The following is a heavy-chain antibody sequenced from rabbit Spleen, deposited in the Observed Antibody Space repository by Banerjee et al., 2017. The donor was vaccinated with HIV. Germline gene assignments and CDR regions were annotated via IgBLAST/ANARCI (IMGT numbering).Heavy chain of an antibody. J-gene: IGHJ3*01. CDR2: IDPVFGIT. CDR1: GFTLSNYYM. CDR3: ARDLVGVIGWNFYL. Sequence: QEHLKESGGGLVQPGGSLKLSCTASGFTLSNYYMNWVRQAPGKGLEWIGYIDPVFGITYYATWAKGRFTISRTSSTTVTLRMTSLTAADRAAYFCARDLVGVIGWNFYLWGQGTLVTVS. V-gene: IGHV1S45*01. D-gene: IGHD1-1*01.